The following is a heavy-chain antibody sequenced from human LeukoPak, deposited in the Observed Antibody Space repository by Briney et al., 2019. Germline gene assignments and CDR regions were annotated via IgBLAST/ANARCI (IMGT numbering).Heavy chain of an antibody. V-gene: IGHV3-33*08. CDR1: GFSFSNYG. J-gene: IGHJ4*02. CDR3: ARSPSSRGNLVDY. D-gene: IGHD3-16*01. CDR2: IWYDGSNK. Sequence: PGRSLRLSCAASGFSFSNYGMHWVRQAPGKGLEWLAIIWYDGSNKYYGDSVKGRFTISRDNSKNTLYLQMNSLRAEDTAVYYCARSPSSRGNLVDYWGQGTLVTVSS.